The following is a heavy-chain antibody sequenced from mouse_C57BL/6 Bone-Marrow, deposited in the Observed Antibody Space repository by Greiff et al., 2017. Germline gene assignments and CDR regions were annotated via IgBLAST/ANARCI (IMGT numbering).Heavy chain of an antibody. D-gene: IGHD1-1*01. CDR3: ARNYGSSHYYAMDY. V-gene: IGHV1-76*01. Sequence: VQLKESGAELVRPGASVKLSCKASGYTFTDYYINWVKQRPGQGLEWIARIYPGSGNTYYNEKFKGKATLTAEKSSSTAYMQLSSLTSEDSAVYFCARNYGSSHYYAMDYWGQGTSVTVSS. CDR2: IYPGSGNT. J-gene: IGHJ4*01. CDR1: GYTFTDYY.